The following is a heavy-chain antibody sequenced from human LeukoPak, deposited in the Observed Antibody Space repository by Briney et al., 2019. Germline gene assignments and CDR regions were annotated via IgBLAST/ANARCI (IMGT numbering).Heavy chain of an antibody. D-gene: IGHD3-22*01. J-gene: IGHJ3*02. CDR1: SGSFSGYY. Sequence: SETLSLTCAVYSGSFSGYYWSWIRQPPGKGLEWIGEINHSGSTNYNPSLKSRVTISVDTSKNQFSLKLSSVTAADTAVYFCARGPYSYDSSGAFDIWGQGTMVTVSS. CDR3: ARGPYSYDSSGAFDI. V-gene: IGHV4-34*01. CDR2: INHSGST.